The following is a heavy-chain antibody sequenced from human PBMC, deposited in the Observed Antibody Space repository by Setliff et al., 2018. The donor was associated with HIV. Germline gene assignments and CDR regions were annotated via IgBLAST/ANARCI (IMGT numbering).Heavy chain of an antibody. CDR2: IYTSGST. D-gene: IGHD3-10*01. CDR3: AWARESSGSYL. Sequence: SETLSLTCAVSGYSISTGYYWGWIRQPPGKGLEWIGRIYTSGSTNYNPSLKSRVTISVDTPKNQFSLKLSSVTAADTAVYYCAWARESSGSYLWGQGTLVTVSS. J-gene: IGHJ4*02. V-gene: IGHV4-38-2*01. CDR1: GYSISTGYY.